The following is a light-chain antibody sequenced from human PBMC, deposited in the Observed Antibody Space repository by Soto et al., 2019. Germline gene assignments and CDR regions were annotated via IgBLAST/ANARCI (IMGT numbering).Light chain of an antibody. CDR2: KAS. Sequence: DIQMTQSLSTLSASVGDRVTITCRASQYISSWLAWYQQKPGKAPKLLIYKASSLESGVPSRFSGSGSGTEFTLTISSLQPDDFATYYCQQYNSQRTFGQGTKVEIK. J-gene: IGKJ1*01. CDR3: QQYNSQRT. CDR1: QYISSW. V-gene: IGKV1-5*03.